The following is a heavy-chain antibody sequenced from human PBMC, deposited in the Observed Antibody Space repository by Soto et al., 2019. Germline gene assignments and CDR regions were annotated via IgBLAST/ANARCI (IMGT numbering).Heavy chain of an antibody. CDR2: IIPMFGTP. CDR3: ATSEARDGYSFDY. Sequence: SVKVSCKASGVTFNRQDMRWVRQAPGQGLEWMGGIIPMFGTPHYAEKFQDRVTITADESTGTAYLELSSLTSEDTAVYYCATSEARDGYSFDYWGPGTLVTVSS. D-gene: IGHD5-12*01. J-gene: IGHJ4*02. V-gene: IGHV1-69*13. CDR1: GVTFNRQD.